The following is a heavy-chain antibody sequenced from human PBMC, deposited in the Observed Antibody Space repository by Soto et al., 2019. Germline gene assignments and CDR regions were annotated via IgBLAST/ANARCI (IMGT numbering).Heavy chain of an antibody. Sequence: GGSLRLSWAASGFTFGSYWMHWVRQASGKGLVWVSRINSDGSSTSYADSVKGRFTISRDNAKNTLYLQMNNLRAEDTAVYYCARAPSDFWSAYDYWGQGTLVTVSS. CDR3: ARAPSDFWSAYDY. D-gene: IGHD3-3*01. V-gene: IGHV3-74*01. CDR2: INSDGSST. CDR1: GFTFGSYW. J-gene: IGHJ4*02.